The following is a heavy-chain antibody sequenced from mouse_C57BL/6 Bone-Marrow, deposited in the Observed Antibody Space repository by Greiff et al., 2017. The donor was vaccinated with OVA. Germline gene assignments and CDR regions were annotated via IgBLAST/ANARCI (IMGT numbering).Heavy chain of an antibody. D-gene: IGHD2-5*01. CDR3: ASPAYYSITWFAY. CDR1: GFTFSSYG. J-gene: IGHJ3*01. CDR2: LSSGGSYT. Sequence: EVQGVESGGDLVKPGGSLKLSCAASGFTFSSYGMSWVRQTPHKRLEWVATLSSGGSYTDYPDSLKGRFTISRDQAKNTLYLEMSRLKSEDTAMYYCASPAYYSITWFAYWGQGTLVTGSA. V-gene: IGHV5-6*01.